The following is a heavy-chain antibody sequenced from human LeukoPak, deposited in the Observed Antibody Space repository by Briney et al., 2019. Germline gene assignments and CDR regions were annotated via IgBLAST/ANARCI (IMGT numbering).Heavy chain of an antibody. V-gene: IGHV1-2*02. D-gene: IGHD2-2*01. CDR2: IHPDNGGT. Sequence: ASVKVSCKASGYTFTSYYMHWVRQAPGQGLQWMGWIHPDNGGTKYAQNFQGRDTMTRATSVSTAYMELSSLTSDDTAVYYCALQRGTSPHDYWGQGTLVTVSS. CDR1: GYTFTSYY. J-gene: IGHJ4*02. CDR3: ALQRGTSPHDY.